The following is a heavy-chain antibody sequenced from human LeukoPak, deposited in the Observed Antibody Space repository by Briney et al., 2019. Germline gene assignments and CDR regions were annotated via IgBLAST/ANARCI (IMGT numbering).Heavy chain of an antibody. D-gene: IGHD3-10*01. CDR1: GFTFSNYA. CDR3: AKDSVHSYYYGSGSYYQF. Sequence: GGSLRLSRAASGFTFSNYAMSWVRQAPGKGLEWASTVSGDGGSTYYADSVKGRFTISRDNSRNTVYLQMNSLRAEDTAVYYCAKDSVHSYYYGSGSYYQFWGQGTLVTVSS. J-gene: IGHJ4*02. V-gene: IGHV3-23*01. CDR2: VSGDGGST.